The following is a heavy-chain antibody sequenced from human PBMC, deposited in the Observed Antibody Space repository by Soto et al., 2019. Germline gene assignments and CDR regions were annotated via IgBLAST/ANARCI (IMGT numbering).Heavy chain of an antibody. J-gene: IGHJ3*02. CDR3: ARDNRDGYNYLLGAFDI. CDR2: ISYDGSNK. D-gene: IGHD5-12*01. Sequence: QVQLVESGGGVVQPGRSLRLSCAASGFTFSSYAMHWVRQAPGKGLEWVAVISYDGSNKYYADSVKGRFTISRDNSKNTLYLQMNSLRDEDTAVYYCARDNRDGYNYLLGAFDIWGQGTMVTVSS. V-gene: IGHV3-30-3*01. CDR1: GFTFSSYA.